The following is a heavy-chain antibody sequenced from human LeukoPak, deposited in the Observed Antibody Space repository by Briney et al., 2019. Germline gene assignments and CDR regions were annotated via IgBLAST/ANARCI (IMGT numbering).Heavy chain of an antibody. CDR2: ISSSSSHI. V-gene: IGHV3-21*01. J-gene: IGHJ4*02. D-gene: IGHD5-18*01. Sequence: GGSLRLSCAASGFTFSSYSMNWVRQAPGKGLEWVSSISSSSSHIYYADSVKGRFTISRDNAKNSLYLQMNSLRAEDTAVYYRARVYYTAMVDFDYWGQGTLVTVSS. CDR3: ARVYYTAMVDFDY. CDR1: GFTFSSYS.